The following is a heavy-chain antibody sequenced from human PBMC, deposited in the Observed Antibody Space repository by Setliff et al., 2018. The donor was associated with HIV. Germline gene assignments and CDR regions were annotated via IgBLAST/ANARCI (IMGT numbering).Heavy chain of an antibody. CDR3: ARKRGEEVNYYRGGPIRGRLFDY. CDR2: IYHSGSR. CDR1: GGSISSGNYY. V-gene: IGHV4-31*03. D-gene: IGHD2-15*01. Sequence: SETLSLTCTVSGGSISSGNYYWNWIRQHPGKGLEWIGYIYHSGSRYYNPSLRSRGTIAVDTSKNHFSLKLTSVTAAETAGYYWARKRGEEVNYYRGGPIRGRLFDYRGQGTLVTVSS. J-gene: IGHJ4*02.